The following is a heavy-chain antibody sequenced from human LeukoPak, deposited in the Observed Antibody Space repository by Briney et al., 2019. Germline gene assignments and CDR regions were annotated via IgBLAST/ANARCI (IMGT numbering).Heavy chain of an antibody. Sequence: GGSLRLSCAASGFTFSSCSMNWVRQAPGKGLEWVSSISSSSSYIYYADSVKGRFTISRDNAKNSLYLQMNSLRAEDTAVYYCARVAPYDILTAFDPWGQGTLVTVSS. D-gene: IGHD3-9*01. V-gene: IGHV3-21*01. CDR3: ARVAPYDILTAFDP. CDR2: ISSSSSYI. J-gene: IGHJ5*02. CDR1: GFTFSSCS.